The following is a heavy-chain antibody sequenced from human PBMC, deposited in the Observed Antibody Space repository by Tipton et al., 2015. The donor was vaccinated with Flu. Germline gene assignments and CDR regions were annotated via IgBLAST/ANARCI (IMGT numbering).Heavy chain of an antibody. CDR2: IWYDGSNK. D-gene: IGHD3-3*01. CDR3: ARTYQLRFLEWLPYYYGMDV. J-gene: IGHJ6*02. V-gene: IGHV3-33*01. Sequence: SLRLSCAASGFTFSSYGMHWVRQAPGKGLEWVAVIWYDGSNKYYADSVKGRFTISRDNSKNTLYLQMNSLRAEDTAVYYCARTYQLRFLEWLPYYYGMDVWGQGTTVTVSS. CDR1: GFTFSSYG.